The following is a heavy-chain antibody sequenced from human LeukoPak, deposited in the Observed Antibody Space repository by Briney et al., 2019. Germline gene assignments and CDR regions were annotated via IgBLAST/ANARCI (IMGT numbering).Heavy chain of an antibody. J-gene: IGHJ4*02. V-gene: IGHV3-48*01. CDR1: GFTFSSYW. Sequence: GGSLRLSCAASGFTFSSYWMSWVRQAPGKGLEWVSYISSSSSTIHYADSVKGRFTISRDNAKNSLYLQMNSLRAEDTAVYYCARDFHRRLYDSSAYHPYWGQGTLVTVSS. CDR2: ISSSSSTI. D-gene: IGHD3-22*01. CDR3: ARDFHRRLYDSSAYHPY.